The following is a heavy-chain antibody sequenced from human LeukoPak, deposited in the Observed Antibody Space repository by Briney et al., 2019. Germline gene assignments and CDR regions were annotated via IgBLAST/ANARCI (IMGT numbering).Heavy chain of an antibody. J-gene: IGHJ4*02. CDR3: ASPFSGSYYSYFDY. Sequence: GGSLRLSCAAAGFTFSSYAMHWVRQAPGKGLECVAVISYDGSNKDYADSVKGRFTISRDNSKNTLYLQMNSLRTEDTAVYYCASPFSGSYYSYFDYWGQGTLVTVSS. D-gene: IGHD1-26*01. CDR2: ISYDGSNK. V-gene: IGHV3-30-3*01. CDR1: GFTFSSYA.